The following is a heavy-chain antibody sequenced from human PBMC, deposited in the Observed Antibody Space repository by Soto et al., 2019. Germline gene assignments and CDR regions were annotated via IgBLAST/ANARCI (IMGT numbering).Heavy chain of an antibody. J-gene: IGHJ5*02. V-gene: IGHV3-30*18. CDR3: AKDVGARFDP. CDR1: GFTFSNYG. D-gene: IGHD1-26*01. Sequence: QVQLVESGGGVVQPGRSLRLSCAASGFTFSNYGRHWVRQAPGKGLEWVALISYDGSKKYYADSVKGRFTISRDNSKNTLYLQVNSLRADDTAVYYCAKDVGARFDPWGQGTLVTVSS. CDR2: ISYDGSKK.